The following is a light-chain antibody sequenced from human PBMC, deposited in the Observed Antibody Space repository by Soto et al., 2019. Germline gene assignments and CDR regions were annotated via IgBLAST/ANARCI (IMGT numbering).Light chain of an antibody. CDR1: RDINRW. J-gene: IGKJ2*01. V-gene: IGKV1-12*01. CDR2: TAS. Sequence: DIQMTQSPSSVSASVGDRVTITCRASRDINRWLAWYQQKPGKAPKLLIYTASSLQSGVPSRFSGSGSGTDSTLTITSLQPEDFATYYCQQATSFPYTLGQGTKLEIK. CDR3: QQATSFPYT.